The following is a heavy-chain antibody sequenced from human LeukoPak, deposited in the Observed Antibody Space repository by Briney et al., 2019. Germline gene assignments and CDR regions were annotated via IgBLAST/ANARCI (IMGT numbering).Heavy chain of an antibody. J-gene: IGHJ4*02. CDR2: IRSNANSYAT. CDR1: GFTFSGSA. D-gene: IGHD3-22*01. CDR3: TRPTSPEYYYDSSGYYFDY. V-gene: IGHV3-73*01. Sequence: PGGSLRLSCAASGFTFSGSAMHWVRQASGKGLEWVGRIRSNANSYATAYAASVKGRFAISRDDSKNTAYMQMTSLKTADTDVYYCTRPTSPEYYYDSSGYYFDYWGQGTLVTVSS.